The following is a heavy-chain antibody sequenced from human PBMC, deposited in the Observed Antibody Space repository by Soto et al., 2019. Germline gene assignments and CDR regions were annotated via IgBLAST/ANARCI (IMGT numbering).Heavy chain of an antibody. J-gene: IGHJ4*02. V-gene: IGHV3-7*01. Sequence: LRLSCAASGFTFSTYWMDWVRQTPGKGLEWVANINQDGSKKNYVDSVKGRFTISRDNAKNSLYLQMSSLTAEDSALYYCSRSLNSWGQGTLVTVSS. CDR2: INQDGSKK. CDR3: SRSLNS. CDR1: GFTFSTYW.